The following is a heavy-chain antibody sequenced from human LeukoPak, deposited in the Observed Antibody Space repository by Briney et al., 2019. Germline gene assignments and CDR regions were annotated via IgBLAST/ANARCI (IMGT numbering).Heavy chain of an antibody. CDR3: TWMATVVTVDI. V-gene: IGHV3-15*01. CDR1: GLSFRDAW. J-gene: IGHJ4*02. CDR2: TIGEDGPA. Sequence: PGGSLRLSCAVSGLSFRDAWLCWVRQAPGKGLEWIGRTIGEDGPADYAAPVKGRFTISRDYSKDTMYLHMNSLKTEDTAVYYCTWMATVVTVDIWGQGTLVTVSS. D-gene: IGHD4-23*01.